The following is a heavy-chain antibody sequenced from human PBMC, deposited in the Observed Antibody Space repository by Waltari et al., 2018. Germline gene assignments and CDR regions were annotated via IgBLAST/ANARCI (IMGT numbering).Heavy chain of an antibody. J-gene: IGHJ4*02. Sequence: EVQLLESGGGLVQPGGSLRLSCAASGFTFSSYAMSWVRRAPGKGLGWVSAIRGSGGSTYYADSVKGRFTISRDNSKNTLYLQMNSLRAEDTAVYYCAKGGDGYNDPWIEGGQGTLVTVSS. D-gene: IGHD5-12*01. CDR2: IRGSGGST. CDR1: GFTFSSYA. V-gene: IGHV3-23*01. CDR3: AKGGDGYNDPWIE.